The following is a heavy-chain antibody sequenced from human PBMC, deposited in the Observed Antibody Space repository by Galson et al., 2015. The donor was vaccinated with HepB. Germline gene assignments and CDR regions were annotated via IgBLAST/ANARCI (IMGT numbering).Heavy chain of an antibody. J-gene: IGHJ4*02. CDR2: ISGSGGST. CDR1: GFTFSSYA. D-gene: IGHD2-21*02. Sequence: SLRLSCAASGFTFSSYAMSWVRQAPGKGLEWVSAISGSGGSTFYADSVKGRFTISRDNSKNTLYLQMNSLRAEDTAVYYCAKDGVVMVTAITYWGQGTLVTVFS. CDR3: AKDGVVMVTAITY. V-gene: IGHV3-23*01.